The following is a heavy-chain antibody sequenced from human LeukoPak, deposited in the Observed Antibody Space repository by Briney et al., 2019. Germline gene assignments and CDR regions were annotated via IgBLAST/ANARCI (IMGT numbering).Heavy chain of an antibody. V-gene: IGHV4-38-2*02. D-gene: IGHD1-26*01. CDR2: ISHSGST. Sequence: SETLSLTCTVSGYSITNGYYWAWIRQPPGKGLEWIGSISHSGSTYYNSSLKSRVTISVDASKNQFSLKVTSVTAADTAVCYCAKDPVGATPNNWFDPWGQGTLVTVSS. CDR1: GYSITNGYY. CDR3: AKDPVGATPNNWFDP. J-gene: IGHJ5*02.